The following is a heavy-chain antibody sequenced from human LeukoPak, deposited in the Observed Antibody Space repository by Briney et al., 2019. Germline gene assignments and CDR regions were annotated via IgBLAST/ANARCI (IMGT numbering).Heavy chain of an antibody. CDR2: SRSDAKGE. V-gene: IGHV3-30*02. CDR1: GFTFSNYG. Sequence: PGGSLRLSCAASGFTFSNYGMHWVRQAQGKGLEWVAFSRSDAKGEYYADSVKGRFTISRDNSKNTLYLQTNSLRPDDTALYYCARDFWSGYYAGYWGRGALVTVSS. D-gene: IGHD3-3*01. J-gene: IGHJ4*02. CDR3: ARDFWSGYYAGY.